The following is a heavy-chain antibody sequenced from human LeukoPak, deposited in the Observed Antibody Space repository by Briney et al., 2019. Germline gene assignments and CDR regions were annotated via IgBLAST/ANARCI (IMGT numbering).Heavy chain of an antibody. J-gene: IGHJ6*02. CDR3: AKGGSGSGSYYQEYYYYGMDV. CDR1: GFTFSSYA. D-gene: IGHD3-10*01. CDR2: ISGSGGST. V-gene: IGHV3-23*01. Sequence: GGSLRLSCAASGFTFSSYAMSWVRQAPGKGLEWVSAISGSGGSTYYADSVKGRFTISRDNSKNTLYLQMNSLRAEDTAVYYCAKGGSGSGSYYQEYYYYGMDVWGQGTTVTVSS.